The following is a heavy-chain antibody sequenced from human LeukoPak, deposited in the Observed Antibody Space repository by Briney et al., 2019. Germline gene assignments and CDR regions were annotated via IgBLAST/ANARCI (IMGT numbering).Heavy chain of an antibody. CDR3: ARGVVGWPNNWFDP. J-gene: IGHJ5*02. D-gene: IGHD3-3*01. Sequence: GASVKVSCKASGGTFSSYAISWVRQAPGQGLEWMGRIIPILGIANYAQKFQGRVTITADKSTSTAYMELSSLRSEDTAVYYCARGVVGWPNNWFDPWGQGTLVTVSS. V-gene: IGHV1-69*04. CDR1: GGTFSSYA. CDR2: IIPILGIA.